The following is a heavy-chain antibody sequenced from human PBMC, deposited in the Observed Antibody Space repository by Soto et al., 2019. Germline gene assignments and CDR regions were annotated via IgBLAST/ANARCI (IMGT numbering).Heavy chain of an antibody. CDR1: GYTFTSYA. Sequence: ASVKVCCKASGYTFTSYAMHWVRQAPGQRLEWMGWINAGNGNTKYSQKFQGRVTITRDTSASTAYMELSSLRSEDTAVYYCAKSATVPAAIAYWGQGTLVTVSS. D-gene: IGHD2-2*02. CDR3: AKSATVPAAIAY. J-gene: IGHJ4*02. V-gene: IGHV1-3*01. CDR2: INAGNGNT.